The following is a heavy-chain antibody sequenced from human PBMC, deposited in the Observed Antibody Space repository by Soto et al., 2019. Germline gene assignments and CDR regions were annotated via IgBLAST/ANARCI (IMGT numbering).Heavy chain of an antibody. CDR3: ARNCGGDCYYAHNYYYYGMDV. CDR1: GYTFTSYA. V-gene: IGHV1-3*01. D-gene: IGHD2-21*02. Sequence: GASVKVSCTASGYTFTSYAMHWVRQTPGQRLEWMGWINAGNGNTKYSQKFQGRVTITRDTSASTAYMELSSLRSEDTAVYYCARNCGGDCYYAHNYYYYGMDVWGQGTTVTVSS. CDR2: INAGNGNT. J-gene: IGHJ6*02.